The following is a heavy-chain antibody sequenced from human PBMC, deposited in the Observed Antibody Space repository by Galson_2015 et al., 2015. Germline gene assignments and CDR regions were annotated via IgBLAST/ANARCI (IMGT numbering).Heavy chain of an antibody. CDR3: ARDTPAFQRNDAFDI. CDR1: GDSVSSKSAA. Sequence: CAISGDSVSSKSAAWNWIRQSPSRGLEWLGRTYFRSKWYNDFAVSVKSRITINPDTSKNQFSLQLNSVTPEDTAVYYCARDTPAFQRNDAFDIWGQGTKVTVSS. D-gene: IGHD3-3*02. J-gene: IGHJ3*02. V-gene: IGHV6-1*01. CDR2: TYFRSKWYN.